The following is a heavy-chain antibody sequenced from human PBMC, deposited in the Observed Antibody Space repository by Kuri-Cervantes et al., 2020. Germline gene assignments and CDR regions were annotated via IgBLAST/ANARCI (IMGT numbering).Heavy chain of an antibody. D-gene: IGHD2-21*02. CDR3: ARGLLDDAFDI. V-gene: IGHV2-70*04. J-gene: IGHJ3*02. Sequence: SGPTLVKPTQTLTLTCTFSGFSLSTSGMRASWIRQPPGKALEWLARIDWDDDKFYSTSLKTRLTISKDTSKNQVVLTMTNMDPVDAATYYCARGLLDDAFDIWGQGTMVTVSS. CDR2: IDWDDDK. CDR1: GFSLSTSGMR.